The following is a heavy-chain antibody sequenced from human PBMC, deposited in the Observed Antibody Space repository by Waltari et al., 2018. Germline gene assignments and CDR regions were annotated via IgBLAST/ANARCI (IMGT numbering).Heavy chain of an antibody. Sequence: VQLAESGGGLVKPGGHRRLLGAPAGLRGLRTSCNVARTAPGRELEGVSSISSSSSYIYYADSVKCRFTIARDNAKNSLYLQMNSLRAEDTAVYYCARSKVPALLNYWGQGTLVTVSS. CDR1: GLRGLRTS. J-gene: IGHJ4*02. D-gene: IGHD2-2*01. V-gene: IGHV3-21*01. CDR3: ARSKVPALLNY. CDR2: ISSSSSYI.